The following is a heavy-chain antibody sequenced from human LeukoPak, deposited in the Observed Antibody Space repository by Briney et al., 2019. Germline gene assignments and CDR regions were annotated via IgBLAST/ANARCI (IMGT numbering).Heavy chain of an antibody. CDR1: GGSISSSSYY. J-gene: IGHJ6*02. V-gene: IGHV4-39*07. CDR2: IYYSGST. CDR3: ARAHETRDYYYYGMDV. Sequence: PSETLSLTCTVSGGSISSSSYYWGWIRQPPGKGLEWIGSIYYSGSTYYNPSLKSRVTISVDTSKNQFSLKLSSVTAADTAVYYCARAHETRDYYYYGMDVWGQGTTVTVSS.